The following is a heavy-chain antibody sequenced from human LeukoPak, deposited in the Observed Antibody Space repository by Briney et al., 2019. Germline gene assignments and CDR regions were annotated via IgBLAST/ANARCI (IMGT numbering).Heavy chain of an antibody. V-gene: IGHV4-59*13. Sequence: PSETLSLTCTVSGGSISSYYWSWIRQPPGKGREGLGLIYHSGSTNYNPSLKSRVTISVDTSKNQFSLKLSSVTAADTAVYYCARERAYSSGWRDAFDIWGQGTMVTVSS. D-gene: IGHD6-19*01. CDR3: ARERAYSSGWRDAFDI. CDR1: GGSISSYY. CDR2: IYHSGST. J-gene: IGHJ3*02.